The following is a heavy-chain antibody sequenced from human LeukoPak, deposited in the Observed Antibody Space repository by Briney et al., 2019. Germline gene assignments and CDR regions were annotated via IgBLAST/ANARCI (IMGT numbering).Heavy chain of an antibody. V-gene: IGHV3-7*01. CDR3: ARVGARQILEY. J-gene: IGHJ4*02. CDR2: IKQDGGEK. D-gene: IGHD4-17*01. Sequence: GGSLRLSCAASEFTFSSYWMSWVRQAPGKGLEWVANIKQDGGEKYYLASVKGRFTVSRDNAKNSLYLQMNSLRAEDTAVYYCARVGARQILEYWGQGTLVTVSS. CDR1: EFTFSSYW.